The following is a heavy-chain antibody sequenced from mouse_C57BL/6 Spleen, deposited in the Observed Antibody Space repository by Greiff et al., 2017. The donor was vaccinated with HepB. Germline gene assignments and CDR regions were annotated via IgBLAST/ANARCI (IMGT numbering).Heavy chain of an antibody. V-gene: IGHV5-9*01. J-gene: IGHJ4*01. CDR2: ISGGGGNT. CDR3: ARQGGYYGSSYYAMDY. CDR1: GFTFSSYT. D-gene: IGHD1-1*01. Sequence: EVHLVESGGGLVKPGGSLKLSCAASGFTFSSYTMSWVRQTPEKRLEWVATISGGGGNTYYPDSVKGRFTISRDNAKNTLYLQMSSLRSEDTALYYCARQGGYYGSSYYAMDYWGQGTSVTVSS.